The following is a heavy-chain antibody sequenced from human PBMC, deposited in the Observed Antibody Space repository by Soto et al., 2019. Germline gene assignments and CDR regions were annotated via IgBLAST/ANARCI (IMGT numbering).Heavy chain of an antibody. CDR1: GFPFNTYA. D-gene: IGHD1-1*01. J-gene: IGHJ2*01. Sequence: GGSLRLSCAASGFPFNTYAMNWVRQAPGKGLEWVSVISGSGDDTYYADTVKGRFTISRDNSKNTLFLQMDSLRPEDTAIYYCAKGGTTGTTYSHFWYFDLWGRGTLVTVSS. V-gene: IGHV3-23*01. CDR2: ISGSGDDT. CDR3: AKGGTTGTTYSHFWYFDL.